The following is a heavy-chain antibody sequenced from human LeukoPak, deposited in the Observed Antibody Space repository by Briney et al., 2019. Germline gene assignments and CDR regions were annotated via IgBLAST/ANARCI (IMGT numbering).Heavy chain of an antibody. CDR3: AKEGAQIITMIVVVITGFDY. D-gene: IGHD3-22*01. J-gene: IGHJ4*02. Sequence: GGSLRLSCAASGFTFSSYAMSWVRQAPGKGLEWVSAISGSGGSIYYADSVKGRFTISRDNSKNTLYLQMNSLRAEDTAVYYCAKEGAQIITMIVVVITGFDYWGQGTLVTVSS. V-gene: IGHV3-23*01. CDR1: GFTFSSYA. CDR2: ISGSGGSI.